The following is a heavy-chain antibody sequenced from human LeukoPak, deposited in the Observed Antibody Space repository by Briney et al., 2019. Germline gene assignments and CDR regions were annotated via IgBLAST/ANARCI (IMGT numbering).Heavy chain of an antibody. V-gene: IGHV3-48*03. CDR3: ASTTIFGPLDP. J-gene: IGHJ5*02. Sequence: GGSLRLSCAASGFTFSSYEMNWVRQAPGKGLEWVSYISSSGSTIYYADSVKGRFTISRDNAKNSLYLQMNSLRAEDTAVYYCASTTIFGPLDPWGQGTLVTASS. CDR1: GFTFSSYE. CDR2: ISSSGSTI. D-gene: IGHD3-3*01.